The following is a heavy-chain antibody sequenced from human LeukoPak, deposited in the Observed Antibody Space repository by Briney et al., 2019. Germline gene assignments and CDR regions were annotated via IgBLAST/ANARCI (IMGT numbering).Heavy chain of an antibody. Sequence: PSETLSLTCTVSGGSISTYYWSWIRQPAGKGLEWIGRIHTSASTDYNPSLKSRVTMSVATSKKQFSLRLSSVTAADTAMYYCAREGSMTARPFVSIDYWGQGTLVTVSS. CDR2: IHTSAST. V-gene: IGHV4-4*07. D-gene: IGHD6-6*01. CDR3: AREGSMTARPFVSIDY. CDR1: GGSISTYY. J-gene: IGHJ4*02.